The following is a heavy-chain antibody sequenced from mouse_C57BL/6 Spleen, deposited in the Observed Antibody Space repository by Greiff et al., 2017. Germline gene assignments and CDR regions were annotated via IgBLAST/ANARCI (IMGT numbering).Heavy chain of an antibody. Sequence: VKLQQSGPELVKPGASVKISCKASGYAFSSSWMNWVKQRPGKGLEWIGRIYPGDGDTNYNGKFKGKATLTVDKSSSTAYMQLSSLTSEDSAVYYCARRGGYDGDYWGQGTTLTVSS. D-gene: IGHD2-2*01. CDR1: GYAFSSSW. CDR3: ARRGGYDGDY. CDR2: IYPGDGDT. J-gene: IGHJ2*01. V-gene: IGHV1-82*01.